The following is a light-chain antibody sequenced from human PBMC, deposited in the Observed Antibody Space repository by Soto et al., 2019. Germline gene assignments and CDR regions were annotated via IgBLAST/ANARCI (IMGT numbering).Light chain of an antibody. Sequence: QAVVTQPPSVSAAPGQKVTISCSGSNSNLENDYIFWYQQFPGTAPKLLIYDNYKRPSGIPDRFSASKSATSATLAITGLQTGDEADYYCGTWRGSLSAVVFGGGTKLTVL. CDR3: GTWRGSLSAVV. CDR2: DNY. CDR1: NSNLENDY. V-gene: IGLV1-51*01. J-gene: IGLJ2*01.